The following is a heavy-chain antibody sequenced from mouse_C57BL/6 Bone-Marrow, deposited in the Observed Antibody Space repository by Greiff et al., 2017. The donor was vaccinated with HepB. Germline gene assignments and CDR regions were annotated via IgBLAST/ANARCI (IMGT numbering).Heavy chain of an antibody. CDR2: IYPSDSET. Sequence: QVHVKQPGAELVRPGSSVKLSCKASGYTFTSYWMDWVKQRPGQGLEWIGNIYPSDSETHYNQKFKDKATLTVDKSSSTAYMQLSSLTSEDSAVYYCASGGLGLFDYWGQGTTLTVSS. D-gene: IGHD4-1*01. J-gene: IGHJ2*01. V-gene: IGHV1-61*01. CDR3: ASGGLGLFDY. CDR1: GYTFTSYW.